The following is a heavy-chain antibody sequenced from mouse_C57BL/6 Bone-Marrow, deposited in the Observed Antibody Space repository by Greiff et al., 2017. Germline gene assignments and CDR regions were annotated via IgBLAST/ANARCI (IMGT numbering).Heavy chain of an antibody. CDR3: ARDGPWFAY. CDR2: ISYDGSN. V-gene: IGHV3-6*01. CDR1: GYSITSGYY. J-gene: IGHJ3*01. Sequence: EVHLVESGPGLVKPSQSLSLTCSVTGYSITSGYYWNWIRQFPGNKLEWMGYISYDGSNNYNPSLKNRISLTRDTSKNQFFLKLNSVTTEDTATYDCARDGPWFAYWGQGTLVTVSA.